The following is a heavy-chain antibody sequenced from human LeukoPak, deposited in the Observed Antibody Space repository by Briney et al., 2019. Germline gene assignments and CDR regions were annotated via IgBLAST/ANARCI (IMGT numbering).Heavy chain of an antibody. CDR2: IYSGYSGGST. D-gene: IGHD3-10*01. CDR1: GFTVSGNY. CDR3: ARENNYGSAFDY. V-gene: IGHV3-53*01. Sequence: PGGSLRLSCAAPGFTVSGNYMGWVGQAPGKGLEWVSVIYSGYSGGSTYYADSVKGRFTISKDTSKNTLYLQMSSLRAEDTAVYYCARENNYGSAFDYWGQGTLVTVSS. J-gene: IGHJ4*02.